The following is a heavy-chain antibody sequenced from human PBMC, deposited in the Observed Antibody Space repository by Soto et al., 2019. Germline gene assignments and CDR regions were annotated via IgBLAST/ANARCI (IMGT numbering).Heavy chain of an antibody. V-gene: IGHV3-23*01. D-gene: IGHD6-6*01. CDR2: ISGSGGST. Sequence: GGSLRLSCAASGFTFSSYAMSWVRQAPGKGLEWVSAISGSGGSTYYADSVKGRFTISRDNSKNTLYLQMNSLRAEDTAVYYCAKGHSSSSGVYFDYWGQGTRVTVSA. J-gene: IGHJ4*02. CDR1: GFTFSSYA. CDR3: AKGHSSSSGVYFDY.